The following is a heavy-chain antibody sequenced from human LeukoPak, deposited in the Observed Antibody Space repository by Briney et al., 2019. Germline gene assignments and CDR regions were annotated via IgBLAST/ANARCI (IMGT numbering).Heavy chain of an antibody. Sequence: GGSLRLSCAASGFTFSSYWMNWVRQAPGKGREWVANIKQDGSEKHCVDSLTGRFTIPRCNAKNSLYLQMNSLRAEDTAVYYCGREVYVRGGFPTFYYYYYMDVWGKGATVTVSS. CDR1: GFTFSSYW. CDR3: GREVYVRGGFPTFYYYYYMDV. CDR2: IKQDGSEK. V-gene: IGHV3-7*01. D-gene: IGHD3-10*02. J-gene: IGHJ6*03.